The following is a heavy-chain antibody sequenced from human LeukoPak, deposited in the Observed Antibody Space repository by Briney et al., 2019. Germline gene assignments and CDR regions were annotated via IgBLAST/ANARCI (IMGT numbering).Heavy chain of an antibody. CDR3: AREQLVRGNAFDI. CDR1: GFTFSSYS. J-gene: IGHJ3*02. V-gene: IGHV3-48*02. CDR2: ISSSSSTI. D-gene: IGHD6-13*01. Sequence: GGSLRLSCAASGFTFSSYSTNWDRQAPGKGLEWVSYISSSSSTIYYADSVKGRFTISRDNAKNSLYLQMNSLRDEDTAVYYCAREQLVRGNAFDIWGQGTMVTVSS.